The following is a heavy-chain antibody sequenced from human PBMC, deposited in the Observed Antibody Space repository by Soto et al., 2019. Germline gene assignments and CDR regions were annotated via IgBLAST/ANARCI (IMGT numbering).Heavy chain of an antibody. CDR3: ARGYCSGGSCYSASDY. Sequence: LRLSCVDSGFIFSTHSMNWVRQAPGKGLEWVSYISSSSTIYYADSVRGRFAISRDNAKNSLYLQMNSLRDEDTAVYYCARGYCSGGSCYSASDYWGQGTLVTVSS. CDR1: GFIFSTHS. CDR2: ISSSSTI. V-gene: IGHV3-48*02. D-gene: IGHD2-15*01. J-gene: IGHJ4*02.